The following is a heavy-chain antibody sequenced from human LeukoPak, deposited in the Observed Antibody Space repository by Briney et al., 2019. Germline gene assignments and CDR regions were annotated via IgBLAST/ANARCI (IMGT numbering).Heavy chain of an antibody. D-gene: IGHD6-13*01. Sequence: ASVKVSCKASGGTFSSYAISWVRQAPGQGLEWMGGIIPIFGTANYAQKFQGRVTITADESTSTAYMELSSLRSEDTAVYYCAREMGVAAGFDPWDQGTLVTVSS. V-gene: IGHV1-69*13. CDR3: AREMGVAAGFDP. CDR2: IIPIFGTA. CDR1: GGTFSSYA. J-gene: IGHJ5*02.